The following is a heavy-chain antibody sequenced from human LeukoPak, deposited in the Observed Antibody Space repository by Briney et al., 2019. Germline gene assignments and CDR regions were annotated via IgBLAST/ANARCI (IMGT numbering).Heavy chain of an antibody. Sequence: PGGSLRLSCAASGFTFSTYAMHWVRQAPGKGLEWVAFISYDGTNKYCADSVKGRFTISRDNSKNTLYLQMNSLRAEDTALYYCAREILTGYAFDIWSQGTMVTVSS. D-gene: IGHD7-27*01. CDR3: AREILTGYAFDI. CDR2: ISYDGTNK. V-gene: IGHV3-30-3*01. CDR1: GFTFSTYA. J-gene: IGHJ3*02.